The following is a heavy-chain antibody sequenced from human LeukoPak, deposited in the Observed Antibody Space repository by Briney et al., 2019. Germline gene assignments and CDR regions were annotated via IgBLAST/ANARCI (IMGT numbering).Heavy chain of an antibody. CDR2: ISGSGGTA. V-gene: IGHV3-23*01. Sequence: PGGSLRLSCAASGFTFSSYAMSWVRQAPGKGLEWVSAISGSGGTAYYADPVKGRFTISRDNSKNTLYLQMNSLRAEDTAVYYCAVEGSYYDFWSGAFDPWGQGTLVTVSS. J-gene: IGHJ5*02. D-gene: IGHD3-3*01. CDR1: GFTFSSYA. CDR3: AVEGSYYDFWSGAFDP.